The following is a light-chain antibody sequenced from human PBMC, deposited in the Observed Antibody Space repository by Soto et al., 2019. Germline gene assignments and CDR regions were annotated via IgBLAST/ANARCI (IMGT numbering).Light chain of an antibody. J-gene: IGKJ4*01. Sequence: EIVLTQSPGTLSLSPGERATLSCRASQSVRSSYLAWYQQKPGQAPRLLIYGASSRATGIPDRFSGSGSGTDFTLTFSRLEPEDFALYYCQQYGTSPLTFGGGTKVDIK. CDR3: QQYGTSPLT. CDR2: GAS. V-gene: IGKV3-20*01. CDR1: QSVRSSY.